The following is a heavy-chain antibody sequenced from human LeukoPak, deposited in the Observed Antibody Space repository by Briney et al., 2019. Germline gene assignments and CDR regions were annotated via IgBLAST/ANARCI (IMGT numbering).Heavy chain of an antibody. J-gene: IGHJ3*02. Sequence: PSETLSLTCTVSGGSISSYYWSWIRQPPGKGLEWIGYIYYSGSTNYNPSLKSRVTISVDTSKNQFSLKLSSVTAADTAVYYCASYGVQGDDAFDIWGQGTMVTVSS. D-gene: IGHD4-17*01. CDR3: ASYGVQGDDAFDI. V-gene: IGHV4-59*01. CDR2: IYYSGST. CDR1: GGSISSYY.